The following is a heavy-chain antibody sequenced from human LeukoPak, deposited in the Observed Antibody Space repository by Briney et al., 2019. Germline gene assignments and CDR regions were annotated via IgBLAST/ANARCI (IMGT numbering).Heavy chain of an antibody. J-gene: IGHJ4*02. CDR3: ARAPSDIVVVPAAIPYFDY. D-gene: IGHD2-2*02. CDR1: GGSISSSSYY. Sequence: PSETLSLTCTISGGSISSSSYYWGWIRQPPGKGLEWIGSIYYSGSTYYNPSLKSRVTISVDTSKNQFSLKLSSVTAADTAVYYCARAPSDIVVVPAAIPYFDYWGQGTLVTVSS. CDR2: IYYSGST. V-gene: IGHV4-39*07.